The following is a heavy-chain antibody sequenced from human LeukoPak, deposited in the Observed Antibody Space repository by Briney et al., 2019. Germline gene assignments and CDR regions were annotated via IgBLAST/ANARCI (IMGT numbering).Heavy chain of an antibody. CDR1: GGSVSSIDYY. V-gene: IGHV4-30-4*08. CDR2: IYYSGST. CDR3: ASSTDPRGGSVLWFGELLASRPDRYYGMDV. Sequence: DPSETLSLTCTVSGGSVSSIDYYWSWLRQPPGKGLEWIGYIYYSGSTYYNPSLKSRVTISVDTSKNQFSLKLSSVTAADTAVYYCASSTDPRGGSVLWFGELLASRPDRYYGMDVWGQGTTVTVSS. D-gene: IGHD3-10*01. J-gene: IGHJ6*02.